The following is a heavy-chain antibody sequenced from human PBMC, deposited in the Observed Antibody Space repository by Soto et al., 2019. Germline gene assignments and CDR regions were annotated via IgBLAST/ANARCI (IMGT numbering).Heavy chain of an antibody. Sequence: EVQLLTSGGGLVQPGGSLRLSCAASRFTFSSYAMTWVRQAPGKGLEWVSSITSDGFNTYYADSVKGRFTISRDNSKNTVYLQINSLRAADTAVYYCSKSGDGYWGQGTLVTVSS. CDR2: ITSDGFNT. D-gene: IGHD3-10*01. CDR1: RFTFSSYA. V-gene: IGHV3-23*01. CDR3: SKSGDGY. J-gene: IGHJ4*02.